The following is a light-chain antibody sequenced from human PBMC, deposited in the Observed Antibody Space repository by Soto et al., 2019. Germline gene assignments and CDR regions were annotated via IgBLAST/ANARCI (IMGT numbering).Light chain of an antibody. Sequence: QSVLTQPPSVSGAPGQRVTIPCTGSSSNIGADYDVHWYQQLPGTAPKLLIYGNNYRPSGVSDRFSGSQSGTSASLAITGLQAEDEADYYCQSYDSSLSGSVFGGGTKLTVL. J-gene: IGLJ3*02. CDR3: QSYDSSLSGSV. V-gene: IGLV1-40*01. CDR1: SSNIGADYD. CDR2: GNN.